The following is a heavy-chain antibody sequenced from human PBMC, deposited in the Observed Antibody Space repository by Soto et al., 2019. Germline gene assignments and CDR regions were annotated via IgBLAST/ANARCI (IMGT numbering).Heavy chain of an antibody. CDR3: AADRKIVGTIGAFDF. D-gene: IGHD1-26*01. CDR2: SAPEEGEP. V-gene: IGHV1-24*01. J-gene: IGHJ4*02. Sequence: GASVKVSCKASGYTLTELTIDWLRQAPGKGLEWMGRSAPEEGEPIYPQKFQGRVSMAEDPSTDTAYMELTSLRFEDTAVYFCAADRKIVGTIGAFDFWGQGTLVTVSS. CDR1: GYTLTELT.